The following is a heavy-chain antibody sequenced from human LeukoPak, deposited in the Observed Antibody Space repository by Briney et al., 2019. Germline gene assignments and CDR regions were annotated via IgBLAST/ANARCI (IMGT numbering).Heavy chain of an antibody. CDR3: SRGRDYHSAGYYHDS. D-gene: IGHD3-22*01. CDR1: GFISGDDA. J-gene: IGHJ5*01. Sequence: GGSLRLSCAASGFISGDDAMSWARQAPGKGLEWVGLIRGKRYPGTTEYAASVEGRFTISRDDYKSVAYLQMTSLEVEDTGMYYCSRGRDYHSAGYYHDSWGQGTLVTVSS. CDR2: IRGKRYPGTT. V-gene: IGHV3-49*04.